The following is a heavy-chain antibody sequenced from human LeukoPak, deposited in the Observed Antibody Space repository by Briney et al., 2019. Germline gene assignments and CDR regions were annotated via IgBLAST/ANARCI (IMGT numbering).Heavy chain of an antibody. Sequence: SETLSLTCAVSGGSISSSNWWSWVRQPPGKGLEWIGEIYHSGSTNYNPSLKSRVTISVDKSKNQFSLKLSSVTAADTAVYYCARTRIAAAGTDFDYWGQGTLVTVSS. V-gene: IGHV4-4*02. J-gene: IGHJ4*02. CDR2: IYHSGST. CDR3: ARTRIAAAGTDFDY. D-gene: IGHD6-13*01. CDR1: GGSISSSNW.